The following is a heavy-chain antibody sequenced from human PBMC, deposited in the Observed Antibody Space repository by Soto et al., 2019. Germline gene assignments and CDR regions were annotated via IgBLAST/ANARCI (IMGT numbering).Heavy chain of an antibody. D-gene: IGHD6-19*01. J-gene: IGHJ4*02. CDR1: GASMSGYY. CDR3: ARADRSGCYSYFDF. Sequence: SETLSLTCTVSGASMSGYYWSWIRQPPGKGLEWIGYIYYSGSTYYNPSLKSRVTISVDTSNNQFSLRLRSVTAAETAIYYCARADRSGCYSYFDFWGPGTLVTVSS. V-gene: IGHV4-59*01. CDR2: IYYSGST.